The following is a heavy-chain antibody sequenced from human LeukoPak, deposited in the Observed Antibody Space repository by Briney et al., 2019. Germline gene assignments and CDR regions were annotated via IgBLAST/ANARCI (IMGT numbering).Heavy chain of an antibody. J-gene: IGHJ5*02. CDR1: GFTFSNYG. V-gene: IGHV3-7*01. Sequence: GGSLGLSCAASGFTFSNYGMHWVRQAPGKGLEWVANIKQDGSEKYYVDSVKGRFTISRDNAKNSLYLQMNSLRAEDTAVYYCARELGSSWMGYQYNWFDPWGQGTLVTVSS. CDR2: IKQDGSEK. CDR3: ARELGSSWMGYQYNWFDP. D-gene: IGHD6-13*01.